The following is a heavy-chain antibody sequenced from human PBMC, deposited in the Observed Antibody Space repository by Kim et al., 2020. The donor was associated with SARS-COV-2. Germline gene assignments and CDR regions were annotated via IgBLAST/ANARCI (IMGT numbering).Heavy chain of an antibody. CDR3: ARYLAREEKLEPPFDC. CDR2: ICPGDSDT. Sequence: GESLKISCKASGYSFTSYCIAWVRQMPGKGLEWMGIICPGDSDTRYSPSFQGHVTISADKSITTAYLQWSSLKASDTAMYYCARYLAREEKLEPPFDCWGQGTLVTVSS. J-gene: IGHJ4*02. CDR1: GYSFTSYC. V-gene: IGHV5-51*01. D-gene: IGHD1-1*01.